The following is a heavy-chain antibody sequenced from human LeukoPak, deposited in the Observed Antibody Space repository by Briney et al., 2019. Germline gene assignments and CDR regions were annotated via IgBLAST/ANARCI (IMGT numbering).Heavy chain of an antibody. Sequence: SETLSLTCTVSGGSVSSYYWSWIRQPAGKGLEWIGRIYTSGSTNYNPSLKSRVTMSVDTSKNQFSLKLSSVTAADTAVYYCARGDTVVADFDCWGQGTLVTVSS. V-gene: IGHV4-4*07. D-gene: IGHD4-23*01. CDR3: ARGDTVVADFDC. CDR2: IYTSGST. CDR1: GGSVSSYY. J-gene: IGHJ4*02.